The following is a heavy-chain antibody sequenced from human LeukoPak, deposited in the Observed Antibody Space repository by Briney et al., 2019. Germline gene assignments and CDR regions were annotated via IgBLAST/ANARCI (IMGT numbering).Heavy chain of an antibody. CDR1: GFTFSNYA. Sequence: PGGSLRLSCAASGFTFSNYAMNWVRQAPGKGLEWVSLISGSGVNTYYADSVKGRFTISRDTSKNTVSLQMNSLRGEDTAVYYCAKDVRVGGGGMDVWGQGTPVSLSS. CDR3: AKDVRVGGGGMDV. CDR2: ISGSGVNT. V-gene: IGHV3-23*01. D-gene: IGHD1-26*01. J-gene: IGHJ6*02.